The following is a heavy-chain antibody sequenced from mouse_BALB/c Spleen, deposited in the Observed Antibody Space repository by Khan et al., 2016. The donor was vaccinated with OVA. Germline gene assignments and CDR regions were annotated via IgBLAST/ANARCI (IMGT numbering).Heavy chain of an antibody. CDR2: ISSGDTT. CDR3: SRDYWFSY. V-gene: IGHV5-6-5*01. Sequence: EVKLMESGGGLVKPGGSLKLSCAASGFTFSNYGVSWVRQTPEKRLEWVASISSGDTTYYTDSVKGRFTISRANARNILYLQMSSLRYEDTAMYYWSRDYWFSYWGQGTLVTVSA. J-gene: IGHJ3*01. CDR1: GFTFSNYG.